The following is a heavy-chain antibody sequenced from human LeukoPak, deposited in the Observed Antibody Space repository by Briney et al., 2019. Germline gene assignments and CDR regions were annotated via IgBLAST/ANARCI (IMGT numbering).Heavy chain of an antibody. Sequence: GASVKVSCKASGYTFTGYYMHWVRQAPGQGLEWMGWINPNSGGTNYAQKFQGRVTMTRDTSISTAYMELSRLRSDDTAVYYCASGSCSGGSCYSFAPPFDYWGQGTLVTVSS. D-gene: IGHD2-15*01. CDR3: ASGSCSGGSCYSFAPPFDY. CDR1: GYTFTGYY. CDR2: INPNSGGT. V-gene: IGHV1-2*02. J-gene: IGHJ4*02.